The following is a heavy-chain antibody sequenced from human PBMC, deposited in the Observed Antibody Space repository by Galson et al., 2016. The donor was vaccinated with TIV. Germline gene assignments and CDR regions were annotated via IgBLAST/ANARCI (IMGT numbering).Heavy chain of an antibody. J-gene: IGHJ6*02. Sequence: QSGAEVKKPGESLQISCKGSGYTFHSSWIAWVRQMPGTGLAWLGIIYLVDSSTTFGPSFQGQVTITADKSINTLYLQWTTLQASDSATYYCARSRHYDYWTGSSTDVWGQGTTVIVSS. D-gene: IGHD3-3*01. CDR3: ARSRHYDYWTGSSTDV. CDR2: IYLVDSST. CDR1: GYTFHSSW. V-gene: IGHV5-51*01.